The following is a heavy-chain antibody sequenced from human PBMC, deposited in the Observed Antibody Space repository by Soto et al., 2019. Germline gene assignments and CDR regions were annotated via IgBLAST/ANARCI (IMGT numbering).Heavy chain of an antibody. CDR2: INHSGST. CDR1: GGSFSGYY. V-gene: IGHV4-34*01. J-gene: IGHJ6*02. Sequence: SETLSLTCAVYGGSFSGYYWSWIRQPPGKGLEWIGEINHSGSTNYNPSLKSRVTISVDTSKNQFSLKLSSVTAADTAVYYCARGGGTMVRGVIITKCRACLDVWGQETTVTVSS. CDR3: ARGGGTMVRGVIITKCRACLDV. D-gene: IGHD3-10*01.